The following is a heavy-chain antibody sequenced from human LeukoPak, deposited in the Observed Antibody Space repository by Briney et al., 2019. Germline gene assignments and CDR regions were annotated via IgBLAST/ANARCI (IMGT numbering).Heavy chain of an antibody. Sequence: GGSLRLSCAASGFIFSDYWMHWVRHGPGKGLVWVSRIKSDGSSTSYADSVRGRFTISRDNAKNTVYVHMNSLRDEETAVYYCARGGRYAYFLDYWGQGTLVTVSS. D-gene: IGHD3-16*01. CDR2: IKSDGSST. J-gene: IGHJ4*02. CDR1: GFIFSDYW. V-gene: IGHV3-74*01. CDR3: ARGGRYAYFLDY.